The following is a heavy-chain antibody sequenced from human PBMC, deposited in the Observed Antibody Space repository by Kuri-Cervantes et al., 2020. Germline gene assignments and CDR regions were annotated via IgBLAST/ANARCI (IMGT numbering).Heavy chain of an antibody. CDR2: IGTAGDT. CDR3: ARSLYDSSGYSYFDY. Sequence: GESLKISCAASGFTLSNYDMHWVRQPTGKGLEWVSAIGTAGDTYYPGSVKGRFTISRENAKNSLYLQMNSLRAGDTAVYYCARSLYDSSGYSYFDYWGQGTLVTVSS. D-gene: IGHD3-22*01. CDR1: GFTLSNYD. J-gene: IGHJ4*02. V-gene: IGHV3-13*01.